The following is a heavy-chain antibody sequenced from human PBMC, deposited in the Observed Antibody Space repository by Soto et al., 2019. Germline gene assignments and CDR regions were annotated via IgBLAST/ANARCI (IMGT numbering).Heavy chain of an antibody. CDR3: ARGQRFSDWFDP. CDR2: IYSSGST. CDR1: GGDINSYY. J-gene: IGHJ5*02. V-gene: IGHV4-4*07. D-gene: IGHD3-3*01. Sequence: SETLSLTCTVAGGDINSYYWTWIRQPAGKGLEWIGRIYSSGSTKYNPSLQSRVTMSLDTSKNQFSLRLTSVTAADTAVYYCARGQRFSDWFDPWGQGTLVTISS.